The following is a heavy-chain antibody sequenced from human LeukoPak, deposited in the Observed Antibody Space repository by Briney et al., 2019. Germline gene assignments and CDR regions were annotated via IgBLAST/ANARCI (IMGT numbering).Heavy chain of an antibody. CDR1: GYSSSSASY. CDR2: NYHGGSP. CDR3: ARPISSQGYFGVVTD. V-gene: IGHV4-38-2*01. Sequence: PSETLSLTCAVSGYSSSSASYWGWIRQPPGKGLGWVGNNYHGGSPYYNPSLKRRVTISVDTSKNQFSLKLSSVTAADTAVYYCARPISSQGYFGVVTDWGQATLVTVSS. D-gene: IGHD3-3*01. J-gene: IGHJ4*02.